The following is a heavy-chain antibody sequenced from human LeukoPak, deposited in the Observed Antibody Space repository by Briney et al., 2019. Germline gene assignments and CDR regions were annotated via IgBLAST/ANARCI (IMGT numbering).Heavy chain of an antibody. V-gene: IGHV1-69*05. CDR2: IIPIFGTA. Sequence: ASVKVSCKASGGTFSSYAFSWVRQAPGQGLEWMGGIIPIFGTANYAQKFQGRVTITTDESTNTAYMELSSLRSEDTAVYYCASEDYGSGSYYPYWGQGTLVTVSS. CDR3: ASEDYGSGSYYPY. J-gene: IGHJ4*02. CDR1: GGTFSSYA. D-gene: IGHD3-10*01.